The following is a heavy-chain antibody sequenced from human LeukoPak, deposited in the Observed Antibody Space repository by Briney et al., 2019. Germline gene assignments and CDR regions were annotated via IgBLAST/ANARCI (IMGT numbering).Heavy chain of an antibody. J-gene: IGHJ6*03. CDR2: ISGSGDTT. CDR1: GFTFSNYA. V-gene: IGHV3-23*01. D-gene: IGHD3-10*01. CDR3: ARSGIKMVRGVIIKSPYHMDI. Sequence: GGSLRLSCAASGFTFSNYAMRWVRQAPGKGLEWVSGISGSGDTTYYADSVKGRFTISRDDAKNSLSLQMNSLRAEDTAVYYCARSGIKMVRGVIIKSPYHMDIWGKGTTVTVSS.